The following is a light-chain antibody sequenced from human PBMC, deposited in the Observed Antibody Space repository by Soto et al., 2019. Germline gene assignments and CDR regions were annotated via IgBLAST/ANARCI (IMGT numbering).Light chain of an antibody. CDR3: SSYTNSSTVV. V-gene: IGLV2-14*01. CDR1: SSDVGAYNY. J-gene: IGLJ2*01. Sequence: QSVLTQPASVSGSPGQSITISCTGTSSDVGAYNYVSWYQQYPGKAPKLMIYDVTNRPSGVSNRFSGSKSGNTASLTISGLQAEDEADYYCSSYTNSSTVVFGGGTKVTVL. CDR2: DVT.